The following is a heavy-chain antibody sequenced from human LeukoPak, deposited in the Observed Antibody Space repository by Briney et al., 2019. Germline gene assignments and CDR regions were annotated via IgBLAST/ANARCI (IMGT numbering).Heavy chain of an antibody. CDR1: GGSISSYY. J-gene: IGHJ2*01. D-gene: IGHD4-17*01. V-gene: IGHV4-59*01. CDR2: IYYSGST. CDR3: ARDPPPTVLPLGYFDL. Sequence: SETLSLTCTVSGGSISSYYWSWIRQPPGKGLEWIGYIYYSGSTNYNPSLKSRVTISVDTSKNQFSLKLSSVTAADTAVYYCARDPPPTVLPLGYFDLWGRGTLVTVSS.